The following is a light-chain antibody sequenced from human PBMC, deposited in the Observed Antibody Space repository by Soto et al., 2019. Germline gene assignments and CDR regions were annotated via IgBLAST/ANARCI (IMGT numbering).Light chain of an antibody. CDR2: EVN. Sequence: QSVLTQPASVYGSPGQSITISCAGTSSDVGGYNYVSWYQQHPGKAPKLMIYEVNNRPSGVSSRFSGSRSVNTASLTISGLQAEDEADYYCSSYTSTTTWVFGGGTKLTVL. V-gene: IGLV2-14*01. CDR3: SSYTSTTTWV. J-gene: IGLJ3*02. CDR1: SSDVGGYNY.